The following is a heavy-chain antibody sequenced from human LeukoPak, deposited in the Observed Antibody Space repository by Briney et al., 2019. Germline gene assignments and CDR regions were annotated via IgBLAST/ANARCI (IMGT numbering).Heavy chain of an antibody. J-gene: IGHJ5*02. CDR1: GFTFSSYW. CDR3: AKDSSRSQNWFDP. CDR2: IKQDGSEK. D-gene: IGHD6-6*01. V-gene: IGHV3-7*03. Sequence: GSLRLSCAASGFTFSSYWMSWVRQAPGKGLEWVANIKQDGSEKYYVDSVKGRFTISRDNAKNSLYLQMNSLRAEDTAVYYCAKDSSRSQNWFDPWGQGTLVTVSS.